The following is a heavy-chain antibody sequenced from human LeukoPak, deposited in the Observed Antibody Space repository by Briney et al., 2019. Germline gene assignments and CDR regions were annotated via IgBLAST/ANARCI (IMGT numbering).Heavy chain of an antibody. CDR2: IYTSGST. J-gene: IGHJ3*02. Sequence: SETLSLTCTVSGGSISSYYWSWIRQPAGKGLEWIGRIYTSGSTNYNPSLKSRVTMSVDTSKNQFSLKLSSVTAADTAVYYCARALKSGSYRSDAFDIWGQGTMVTVSS. D-gene: IGHD1-26*01. CDR1: GGSISSYY. V-gene: IGHV4-4*07. CDR3: ARALKSGSYRSDAFDI.